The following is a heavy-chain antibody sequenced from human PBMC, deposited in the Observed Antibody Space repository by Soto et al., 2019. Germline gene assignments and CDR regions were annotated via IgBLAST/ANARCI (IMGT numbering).Heavy chain of an antibody. V-gene: IGHV3-23*01. CDR3: AKEDDGVGPPVYFDC. Sequence: PGGSLRLSCAASGFTFSNYGMSWGRLAPGKGREWVSGVSGSDGNTYYAAPVKGRLTISRDNSENMLYLQMNSLRAEDTAVYYCAKEDDGVGPPVYFDCWGQGTLVTVSS. CDR1: GFTFSNYG. J-gene: IGHJ4*02. D-gene: IGHD1-26*01. CDR2: VSGSDGNT.